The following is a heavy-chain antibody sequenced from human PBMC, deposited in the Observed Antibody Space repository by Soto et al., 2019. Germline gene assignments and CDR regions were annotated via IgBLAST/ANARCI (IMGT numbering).Heavy chain of an antibody. Sequence: QLQLQESGPGLVKPSETLSLTCTVSGGSISSSSYYWGWIRQPPGKGLEWIGSIYYSGSTYYNPSLKSRVXXXGXXSKHQFSLNLSSVTAADTAVYYCARSMTTVVTLDYWGQGTLVTVSS. CDR1: GGSISSSSYY. CDR3: ARSMTTVVTLDY. J-gene: IGHJ4*02. D-gene: IGHD4-17*01. CDR2: IYYSGST. V-gene: IGHV4-39*01.